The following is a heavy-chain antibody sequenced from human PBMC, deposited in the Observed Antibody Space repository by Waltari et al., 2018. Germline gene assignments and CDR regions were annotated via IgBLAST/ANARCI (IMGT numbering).Heavy chain of an antibody. CDR1: GFTFSSYW. CDR3: AKDQLPKLSAFDI. D-gene: IGHD1-1*01. Sequence: EVQLVESGGGLVQPGGSLRLSCAASGFTFSSYWMSWVRQAPGKGLEWVANIKQDGSEKYYVDSVKGRFTISRDNAKNSLYLQMNSLRAEDTALYYCAKDQLPKLSAFDIWGQGTMVTVSS. CDR2: IKQDGSEK. J-gene: IGHJ3*02. V-gene: IGHV3-7*03.